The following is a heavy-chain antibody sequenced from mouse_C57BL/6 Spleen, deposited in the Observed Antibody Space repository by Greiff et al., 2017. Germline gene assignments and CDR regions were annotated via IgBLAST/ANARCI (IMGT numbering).Heavy chain of an antibody. CDR2: IDPENGDT. J-gene: IGHJ3*01. CDR1: GFNIKDDY. D-gene: IGHD1-1*01. Sequence: EVQLQESGAELVRPGASVKLSCTASGFNIKDDYMHWVKQRPEQGLEWIGWIDPENGDTEYASKFQGKATITADTSSNTAYLQLSSLTSEDTAVYYCTTFYYYGSSYHFAYWGQGTLVTVSA. CDR3: TTFYYYGSSYHFAY. V-gene: IGHV14-4*01.